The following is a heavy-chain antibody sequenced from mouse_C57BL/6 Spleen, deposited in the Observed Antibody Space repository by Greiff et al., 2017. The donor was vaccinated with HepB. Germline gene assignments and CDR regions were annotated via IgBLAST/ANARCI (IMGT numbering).Heavy chain of an antibody. V-gene: IGHV2-5*01. CDR1: GFSLTSYG. D-gene: IGHD1-2*01. CDR2: IWRGGST. CDR3: AKNRGDGGWYFDV. Sequence: QVHVKQSGPGLVQPSQSLSITCTVSGFSLTSYGVHWVRQSPGKGLEWLGVIWRGGSTDYNAAFMSRLSITKENSKSQVFFKMNSLQADDTAIYYCAKNRGDGGWYFDVWGTGTTVTVSS. J-gene: IGHJ1*03.